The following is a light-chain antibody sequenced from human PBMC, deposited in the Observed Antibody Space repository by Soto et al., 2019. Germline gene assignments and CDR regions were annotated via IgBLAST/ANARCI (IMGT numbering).Light chain of an antibody. Sequence: EIVLTQSPATLSVSPGERATLSCRASQSINNDLAWYQHKPGQAPRLLIYGASTRAIGVPARFSGSGSGTEFTLTISSLEPEDFAVYYCQQRSNWPLTFGGGTKVDIK. V-gene: IGKV3-11*01. CDR2: GAS. J-gene: IGKJ4*01. CDR1: QSINND. CDR3: QQRSNWPLT.